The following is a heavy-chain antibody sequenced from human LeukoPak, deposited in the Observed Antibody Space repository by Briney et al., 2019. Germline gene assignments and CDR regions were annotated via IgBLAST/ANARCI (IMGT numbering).Heavy chain of an antibody. CDR3: ARGPSGYHNT. V-gene: IGHV3-74*01. D-gene: IGHD5-12*01. CDR2: INSDGSRT. Sequence: GGSLRLSCEASGFTFSRYWMHWVRQAPGKGLVWVSRINSDGSRTTYADSVRGRFTISRDNAKNTLYLQMNSLRAEDTAVYYCARGPSGYHNTGGQGTLVTVSS. CDR1: GFTFSRYW. J-gene: IGHJ4*02.